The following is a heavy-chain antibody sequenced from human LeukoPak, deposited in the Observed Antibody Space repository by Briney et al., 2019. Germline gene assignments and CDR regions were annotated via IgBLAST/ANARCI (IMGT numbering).Heavy chain of an antibody. D-gene: IGHD3-22*01. CDR2: VSGSGDNT. J-gene: IGHJ3*02. CDR3: AKDLLQTFFFDSSGYYSDAFGM. Sequence: GGSLRLSCAASGFTFSNFAMSWVRQAPGKGLEWVSTVSGSGDNTYYADSVKGRFTISRDNSKNTLSLHMNTLRAGDTAVYYCAKDLLQTFFFDSSGYYSDAFGMWGQGTMVTVSP. CDR1: GFTFSNFA. V-gene: IGHV3-23*01.